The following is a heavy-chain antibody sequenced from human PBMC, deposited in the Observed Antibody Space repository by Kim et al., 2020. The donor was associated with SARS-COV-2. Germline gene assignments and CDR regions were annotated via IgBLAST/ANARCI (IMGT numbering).Heavy chain of an antibody. Sequence: DENNKKYAASVQDRFTNSRDNSENTLYLLMNSLRAEDTAVDYCAREGLMDVWGQGTTVTLSS. J-gene: IGHJ6*02. CDR3: AREGLMDV. CDR2: DENNK. V-gene: IGHV3-30*01.